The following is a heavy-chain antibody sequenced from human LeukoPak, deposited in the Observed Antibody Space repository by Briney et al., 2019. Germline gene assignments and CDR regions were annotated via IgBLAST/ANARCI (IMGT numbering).Heavy chain of an antibody. CDR2: IIPILGIA. D-gene: IGHD2-2*02. V-gene: IGHV1-69*02. Sequence: ASVKVSCKASGGTFSSYTISWVRQAPGQGLEWMGRIIPILGIANYAQKFQGRVTITADKSTSTDYMELSSLRSEDTAVYYCAGGYCSSTSCYKFDYWGQGTLVTVSS. CDR1: GGTFSSYT. CDR3: AGGYCSSTSCYKFDY. J-gene: IGHJ4*02.